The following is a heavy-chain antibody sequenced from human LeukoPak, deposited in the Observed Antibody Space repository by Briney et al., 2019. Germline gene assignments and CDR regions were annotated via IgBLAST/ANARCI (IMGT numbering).Heavy chain of an antibody. D-gene: IGHD2-15*01. Sequence: SETLSLTCTVSGGSISSSSYYWGWIRQPPGKGLEWIGSIYYSGSTYYNPSLKSRVTISVDTSKNQFSLKLSSVTAADTAVYYCARFISGVVVVAATGDAFDIWGQGTMVTVSS. CDR3: ARFISGVVVVAATGDAFDI. J-gene: IGHJ3*02. V-gene: IGHV4-39*01. CDR1: GGSISSSSYY. CDR2: IYYSGST.